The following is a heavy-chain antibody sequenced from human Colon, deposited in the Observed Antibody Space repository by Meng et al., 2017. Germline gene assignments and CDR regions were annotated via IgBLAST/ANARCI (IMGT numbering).Heavy chain of an antibody. J-gene: IGHJ4*02. CDR3: AKHGGH. CDR1: GITFSSYA. D-gene: IGHD3-10*01. V-gene: IGHV3-23*01. Sequence: GESLKISCAASGITFSSYAMGWVRQAPGKGLEWISSISLTGGKTFHAYSVKGRFTISRDNSKKTLYLQMTSLRAEDTADYYCAKHGGHWGQGTLVTVSS. CDR2: ISLTGGKT.